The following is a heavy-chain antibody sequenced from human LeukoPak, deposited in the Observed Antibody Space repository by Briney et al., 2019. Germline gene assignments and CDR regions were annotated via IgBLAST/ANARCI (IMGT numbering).Heavy chain of an antibody. CDR3: TRALGVGYCSSTSCWYFDY. CDR2: IIPVLGVS. J-gene: IGHJ4*02. Sequence: SVKVSCKASGGSFSSYVITWVRQAPGQGLEWMGRIIPVLGVSNFAQKFEGRVTITADKSTNTAHMELRRLESGDTAVYYCTRALGVGYCSSTSCWYFDYWGQGTLVTVSS. D-gene: IGHD2-2*01. V-gene: IGHV1-69*04. CDR1: GGSFSSYV.